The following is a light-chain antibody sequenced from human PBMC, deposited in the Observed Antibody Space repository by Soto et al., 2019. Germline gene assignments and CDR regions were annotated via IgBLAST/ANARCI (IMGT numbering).Light chain of an antibody. Sequence: EIVLTQSPGTLSLSPGERATLSCRASQSVSSSFLACYQQKPGQAPRLLIYGASNSATGIPDRFSGSGSGTDFTLTISRLEPEDFAVYYCQQYVTSPWAFGQGTKVAIE. V-gene: IGKV3-20*01. J-gene: IGKJ1*01. CDR1: QSVSSSF. CDR2: GAS. CDR3: QQYVTSPWA.